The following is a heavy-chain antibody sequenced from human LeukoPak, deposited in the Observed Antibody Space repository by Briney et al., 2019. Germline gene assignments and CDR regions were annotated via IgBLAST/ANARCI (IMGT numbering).Heavy chain of an antibody. CDR2: IYYSGST. D-gene: IGHD3-10*01. CDR1: GGSISSYY. Sequence: PSETLSLTCTVSGGSISSYYWSWIRQPPGKGLEWIGYIYYSGSTNYNPSLKSRVTISVDTSKNQFSLKLSSVTAADTAVYYCARGAMVRGVIVNWFDPWGQGTLVTVSS. CDR3: ARGAMVRGVIVNWFDP. J-gene: IGHJ5*02. V-gene: IGHV4-59*12.